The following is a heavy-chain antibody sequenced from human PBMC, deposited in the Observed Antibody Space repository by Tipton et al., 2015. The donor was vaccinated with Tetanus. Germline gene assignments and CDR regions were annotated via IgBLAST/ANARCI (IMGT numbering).Heavy chain of an antibody. CDR1: GASISSNTYY. D-gene: IGHD3-3*01. Sequence: TLSLTCTVSGASISSNTYYWGWIRQPPGKGLEWIASVSYSGSTYYNPSLKSRVTMSLDTSKNQFSVRLTSVTAADTAVYYCARANYEYPKKGPFDSWGQGTVVIVSS. CDR3: ARANYEYPKKGPFDS. J-gene: IGHJ4*02. CDR2: VSYSGST. V-gene: IGHV4-39*07.